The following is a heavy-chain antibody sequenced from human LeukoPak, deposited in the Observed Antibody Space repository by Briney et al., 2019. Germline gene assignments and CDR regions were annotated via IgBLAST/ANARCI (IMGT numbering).Heavy chain of an antibody. Sequence: ASVKVSCKASGYTFTSYGISWVRQAPGQGLEWMGWISAYNGNTNYAQKLQGRVTMTTDTSTSTAYMELRSLRSDDTAVYYCARDRDEVYDFWSGYYFDYWGQGTLVTVSS. D-gene: IGHD3-3*01. CDR1: GYTFTSYG. CDR3: ARDRDEVYDFWSGYYFDY. V-gene: IGHV1-18*01. CDR2: ISAYNGNT. J-gene: IGHJ4*02.